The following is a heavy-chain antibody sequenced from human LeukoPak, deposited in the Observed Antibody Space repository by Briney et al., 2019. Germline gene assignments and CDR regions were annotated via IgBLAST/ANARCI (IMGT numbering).Heavy chain of an antibody. Sequence: ASEKVSCKAPGGTFSTYAISAGRQTPGQRLEWIGGIIPILRTANYAQKFQGRVTITAEESTSTAYMELSSLRSEDTAVYYCARDWGYYDSSGYLWYWGQGTLVTASS. CDR1: GGTFSTYA. D-gene: IGHD3-22*01. CDR2: IIPILRTA. J-gene: IGHJ4*02. V-gene: IGHV1-69*13. CDR3: ARDWGYYDSSGYLWY.